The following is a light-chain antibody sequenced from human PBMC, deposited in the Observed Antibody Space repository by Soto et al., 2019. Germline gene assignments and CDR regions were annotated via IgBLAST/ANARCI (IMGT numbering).Light chain of an antibody. J-gene: IGKJ1*01. CDR3: QQGYNSVCT. Sequence: DIQMTQSPSSLSAFAGDSVTVTCRASQPIGTSLNWYQQRPGPAPKVLVSAATKLQSGVPSRFSGSGSATDFTLTISNLQPEDSATYYCQQGYNSVCTFGRGTNVELK. CDR2: AAT. V-gene: IGKV1-39*01. CDR1: QPIGTS.